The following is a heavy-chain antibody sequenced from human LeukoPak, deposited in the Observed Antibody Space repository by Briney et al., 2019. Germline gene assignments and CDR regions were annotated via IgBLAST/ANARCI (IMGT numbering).Heavy chain of an antibody. CDR3: ARLNFGSEDY. Sequence: SVKVSCEASGYIFNSYGISWVRQAPGQGLEWMGWISAYNGNTNDAQKLQGRITLTTDTSTSTAYMELRSLRSDDTARYYCARLNFGSEDYWGQGTLVTVSS. D-gene: IGHD3-10*01. J-gene: IGHJ4*02. V-gene: IGHV1-18*01. CDR1: GYIFNSYG. CDR2: ISAYNGNT.